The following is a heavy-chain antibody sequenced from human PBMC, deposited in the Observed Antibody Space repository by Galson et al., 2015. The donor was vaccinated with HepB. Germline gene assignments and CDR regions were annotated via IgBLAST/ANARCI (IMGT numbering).Heavy chain of an antibody. V-gene: IGHV1-69*13. D-gene: IGHD3-3*01. CDR2: IIPIFGTA. J-gene: IGHJ6*03. CDR3: ARDLEGYYDFWSGYSRPPNTPSYYYYMDV. Sequence: SVKVSCKASGGTFSSYAIGWVRQAPGQGLEWMGGIIPIFGTANYAQKFQGRVTITADESTSTAYMELSSLRSEDTAVYYCARDLEGYYDFWSGYSRPPNTPSYYYYMDVWGQGTTVTVSS. CDR1: GGTFSSYA.